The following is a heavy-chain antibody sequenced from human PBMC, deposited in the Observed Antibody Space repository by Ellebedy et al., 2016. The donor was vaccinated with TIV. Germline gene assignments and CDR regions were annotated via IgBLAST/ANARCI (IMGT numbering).Heavy chain of an antibody. CDR1: GFIVSSNY. CDR3: ATRGYYYGMDV. J-gene: IGHJ6*02. V-gene: IGHV3-53*01. Sequence: GESLKISCAASGFIVSSNYISWVRQAAGKGLEWVSVIFSSGSTYYTDSVKGRFTITRDNSKNTLYLQMNSLRAEDTAVYYCATRGYYYGMDVWGQGTTVTVSS. CDR2: IFSSGST. D-gene: IGHD3-10*01.